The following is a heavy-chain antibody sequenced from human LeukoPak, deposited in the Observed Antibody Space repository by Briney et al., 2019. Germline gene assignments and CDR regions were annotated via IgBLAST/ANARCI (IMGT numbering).Heavy chain of an antibody. J-gene: IGHJ6*02. CDR2: ISYDGSNK. CDR1: GFTFSSYG. V-gene: IGHV3-30*18. D-gene: IGHD6-13*01. CDR3: AKDLGSSWTYYYYGMDV. Sequence: PGGSLRLSCAASGFTFSSYGMHWVRQAPGKGLEWVAVISYDGSNKYYADSVKGRFTISRDNSKNTLYLQMNSLRAEDTAVYYCAKDLGSSWTYYYYGMDVWGQGTTVTVSS.